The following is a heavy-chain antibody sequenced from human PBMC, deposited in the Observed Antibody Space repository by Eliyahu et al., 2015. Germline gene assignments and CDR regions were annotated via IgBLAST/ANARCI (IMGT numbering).Heavy chain of an antibody. Sequence: EVKKPGSSVKVSCKASGGTFSSYAISWVRQAPXQGLEWMGRIIPILGIANYAQKFQGRVTITADKSTSTAYMELSSLRSEDTAVYYCARESRAAAGFLFDYWGQGTLVTVSS. CDR1: GGTFSSYA. CDR2: IIPILGIA. J-gene: IGHJ4*02. CDR3: ARESRAAAGFLFDY. V-gene: IGHV1-69*04. D-gene: IGHD6-13*01.